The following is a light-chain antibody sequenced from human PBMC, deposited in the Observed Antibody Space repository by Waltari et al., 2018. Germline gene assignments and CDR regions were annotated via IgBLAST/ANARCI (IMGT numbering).Light chain of an antibody. CDR1: QRVSSN. CDR2: GAS. Sequence: EIVMTQSPATLSVSPGERATLSCRASQRVSSNLAWDQQKPGQAPRLLIYGASTRATGIPARFSGSGSGTEFTLTISSMQSEDFAVYYCQQYNNWPPSYTFGQGTKLEIK. CDR3: QQYNNWPPSYT. J-gene: IGKJ2*01. V-gene: IGKV3-15*01.